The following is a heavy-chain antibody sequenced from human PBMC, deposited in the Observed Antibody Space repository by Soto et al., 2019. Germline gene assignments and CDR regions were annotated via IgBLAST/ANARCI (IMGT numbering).Heavy chain of an antibody. D-gene: IGHD6-19*01. J-gene: IGHJ4*02. CDR1: GFTLISNI. Sequence: EVQLVESGGGLVKPGGSRSFSCAASGFTLISNISPWFRQAQGKGLEWVSNISGSGGTIYYADSVKGRFTISRDNAKNSLSVQMNSLRDEDTAVYFCARETGLRSSGWSYYFDFWGQGTRVNVSS. CDR3: ARETGLRSSGWSYYFDF. V-gene: IGHV3-48*02. CDR2: ISGSGGTI.